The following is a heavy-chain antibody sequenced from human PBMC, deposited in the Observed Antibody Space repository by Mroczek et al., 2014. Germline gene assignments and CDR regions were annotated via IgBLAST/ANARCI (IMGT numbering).Heavy chain of an antibody. D-gene: IGHD2-21*01. CDR2: IKSKTDGGTT. CDR3: TTDLPPYSGAFDI. V-gene: IGHV3-15*01. Sequence: EVQLVQSGGGLVKPGGSLRLSCAASGFTFSNAWMSWVRQAPGKGLEWVGRIKSKTDGGTTDYAAPVKGRFTISRDDSKNTLYLQMNSLKTEDTAVYYCTTDLPPYSGAFDIWGQGTMVTVSS. J-gene: IGHJ3*02. CDR1: GFTFSNAW.